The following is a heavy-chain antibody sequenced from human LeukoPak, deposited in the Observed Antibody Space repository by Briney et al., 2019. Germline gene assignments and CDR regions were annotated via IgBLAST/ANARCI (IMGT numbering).Heavy chain of an antibody. J-gene: IGHJ6*02. Sequence: ASVKVSCKASGYTFTGYYMHWVRQAPGQGLEWMGIINPSGGSTSYAQKFQGRVTMTRDTSTSTVYMELSSLRSEDTAVYYCARESSIAARRDGMDVWGQGTTVTVSS. V-gene: IGHV1-46*01. CDR2: INPSGGST. CDR3: ARESSIAARRDGMDV. D-gene: IGHD6-6*01. CDR1: GYTFTGYY.